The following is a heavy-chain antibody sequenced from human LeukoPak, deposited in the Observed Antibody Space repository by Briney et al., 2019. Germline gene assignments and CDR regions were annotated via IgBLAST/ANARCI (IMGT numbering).Heavy chain of an antibody. Sequence: ASVKVSCKASGYTFTSYGISWVRQAPGQGLEWMGGIIPIFGTANYAQKFQGRVTITTDESTSTAYMELSSLRSEDTAVYYCASTRQVPAATFFDYWGQGTLVTVSS. V-gene: IGHV1-69*05. CDR1: GYTFTSYG. J-gene: IGHJ4*02. CDR3: ASTRQVPAATFFDY. D-gene: IGHD2-2*01. CDR2: IIPIFGTA.